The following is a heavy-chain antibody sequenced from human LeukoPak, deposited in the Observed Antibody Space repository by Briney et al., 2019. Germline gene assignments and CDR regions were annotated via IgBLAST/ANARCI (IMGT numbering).Heavy chain of an antibody. V-gene: IGHV3-74*01. CDR1: GFTFSSYW. CDR2: INSDGSST. D-gene: IGHD3-16*02. J-gene: IGHJ4*02. Sequence: GGSLRLSCAASGFTFSSYWMHWVRQAPGKGLVWVARINSDGSSTSYADSVKGRFTISRDNAKNTLYLRMHSLRDEDTAVYYCARGGPFGGVIDLFDYWGQGILITVSS. CDR3: ARGGPFGGVIDLFDY.